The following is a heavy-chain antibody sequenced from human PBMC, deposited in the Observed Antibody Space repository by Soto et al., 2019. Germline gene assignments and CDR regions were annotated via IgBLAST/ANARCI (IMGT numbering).Heavy chain of an antibody. CDR2: ISANNGST. CDR3: ARDVCLLAARSGDY. CDR1: GYTFIDYG. D-gene: IGHD6-6*01. V-gene: IGHV1-18*01. J-gene: IGHJ4*02. Sequence: QVQLMQSGPEVKKFGASVKVSCKASGYTFIDYGVNWVRQAPGQGLEWMGWISANNGSTNYAQRFQGRVTMTTDTSTSTAYFELRSLRSDDTAAYYCARDVCLLAARSGDYWGQGSLVTVSS.